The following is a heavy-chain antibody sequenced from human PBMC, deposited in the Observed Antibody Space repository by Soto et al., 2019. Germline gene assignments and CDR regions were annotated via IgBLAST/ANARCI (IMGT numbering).Heavy chain of an antibody. CDR1: GYTFTGYY. V-gene: IGHV1-2*02. J-gene: IGHJ1*01. Sequence: ASVKVSCKASGYTFTGYYMHWVRQAPGQGLEWMGWINPNSGGTNYAQKFQGRVTITADESTSTAYMELSSLRSEDTAVYYCARGYCSGGSCQEGYFQHWGQGTLVTVSS. CDR2: INPNSGGT. CDR3: ARGYCSGGSCQEGYFQH. D-gene: IGHD2-15*01.